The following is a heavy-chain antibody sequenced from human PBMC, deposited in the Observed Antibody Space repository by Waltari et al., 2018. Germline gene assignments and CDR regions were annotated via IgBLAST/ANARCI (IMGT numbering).Heavy chain of an antibody. CDR1: GGSISSSSYY. CDR3: ARELIVVVVAATPGWFDP. Sequence: QLQLQESGPGLVKPSETLSLTCTVSGGSISSSSYYWGWIRQPPGKGLEWIGRIYYSGSTYYNPSLKSRVTISVDTSKNQFSLKLSSVTAADTAVYYCARELIVVVVAATPGWFDPWGQGTLVTVSS. J-gene: IGHJ5*02. V-gene: IGHV4-39*07. CDR2: IYYSGST. D-gene: IGHD2-15*01.